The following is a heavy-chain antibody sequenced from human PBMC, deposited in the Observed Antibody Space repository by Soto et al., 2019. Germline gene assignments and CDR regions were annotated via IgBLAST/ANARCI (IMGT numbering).Heavy chain of an antibody. CDR1: GFTFSTYA. CDR2: ISGSGGST. CDR3: AHPRGFGVFDAYDI. J-gene: IGHJ3*02. D-gene: IGHD3-10*01. V-gene: IGHV3-23*01. Sequence: EVQLLESGGGLVQPGGSLRLSCAASGFTFSTYAMSWVRQAPGKGLEWVSAISGSGGSTFYADSVKGRFTISRDNSINTLYLQMNSLRTEDTAVYYSAHPRGFGVFDAYDICGQGTMVTVSS.